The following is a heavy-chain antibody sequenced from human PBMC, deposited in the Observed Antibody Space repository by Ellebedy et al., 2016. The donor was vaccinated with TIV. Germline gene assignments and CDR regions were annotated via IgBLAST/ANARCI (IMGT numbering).Heavy chain of an antibody. J-gene: IGHJ4*02. D-gene: IGHD4-17*01. CDR3: ARWDYGAIDY. V-gene: IGHV3-53*01. Sequence: GESLKISXAASGFTVYSNYMSWVRQAPGKGLEWVSVIYSSGDTYYADSVKGRFTISRDNSKNTVYLEMNGLRAEDTAVYYCARWDYGAIDYWGQGALVTVSS. CDR2: IYSSGDT. CDR1: GFTVYSNY.